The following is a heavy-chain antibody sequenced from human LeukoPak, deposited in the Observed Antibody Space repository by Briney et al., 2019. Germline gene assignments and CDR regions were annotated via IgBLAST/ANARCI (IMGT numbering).Heavy chain of an antibody. V-gene: IGHV5-51*01. CDR1: GYSFTSYW. J-gene: IGHJ5*02. D-gene: IGHD5-24*01. CDR2: IYPGDSDT. Sequence: RGESLKISCKGSGYSFTSYWIGWVRQMPGKGLEWMGIIYPGDSDTRYSPSFQGQVTVSADKSISTAYLQWSSLKASDTAMYYCATGGWGRDGYRRWFDPWGQGTLVTVSS. CDR3: ATGGWGRDGYRRWFDP.